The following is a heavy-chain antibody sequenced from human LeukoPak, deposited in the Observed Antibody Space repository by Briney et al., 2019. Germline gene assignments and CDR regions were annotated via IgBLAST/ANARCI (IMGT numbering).Heavy chain of an antibody. CDR3: AMDSAWLPLKFDY. D-gene: IGHD5-24*01. Sequence: GGSLRLPCAASGFVVSTNYMSWVRQAPGKGLEWVSVLYSGGSTYYTDSVKGRFTISRDNSNNTLYLQMNNLRAEDTAVYYCAMDSAWLPLKFDYWGPGTLVAVST. CDR2: LYSGGST. J-gene: IGHJ4*02. V-gene: IGHV3-66*01. CDR1: GFVVSTNY.